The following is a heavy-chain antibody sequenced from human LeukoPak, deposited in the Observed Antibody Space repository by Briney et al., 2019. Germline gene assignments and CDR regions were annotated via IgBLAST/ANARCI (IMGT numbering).Heavy chain of an antibody. CDR3: TGREYSSSWYRLYDY. V-gene: IGHV3-23*01. D-gene: IGHD6-13*01. J-gene: IGHJ4*02. CDR2: ISGSGGST. CDR1: GFTFSSYA. Sequence: PGGSLRLSCAASGFTFSSYAMSWVRQAPGKGLEWVSAISGSGGSTYYADSVKGRFTISRDNSKNTLYLQMNSLRAEDTAVYYCTGREYSSSWYRLYDYWGQGTLVTVSS.